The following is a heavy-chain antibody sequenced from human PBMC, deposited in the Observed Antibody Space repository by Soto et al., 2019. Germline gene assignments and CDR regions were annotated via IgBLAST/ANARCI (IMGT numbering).Heavy chain of an antibody. D-gene: IGHD3-22*01. V-gene: IGHV3-23*01. Sequence: LRLSCAVSGFTFNSYAMNWVRQAPGKGLEWVSAISGSGGSTYYADSVKGRFTISRDNSKNTLYLQMNSLRAEDTAVYYCANDFQYYYDSSGYDDAFDIWGQGTMVTVSS. CDR1: GFTFNSYA. CDR2: ISGSGGST. J-gene: IGHJ3*02. CDR3: ANDFQYYYDSSGYDDAFDI.